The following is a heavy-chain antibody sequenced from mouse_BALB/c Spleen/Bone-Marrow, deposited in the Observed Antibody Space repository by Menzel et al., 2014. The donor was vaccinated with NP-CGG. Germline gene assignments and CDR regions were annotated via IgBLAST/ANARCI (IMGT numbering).Heavy chain of an antibody. CDR3: ARGGYGNAYYAMDY. V-gene: IGHV1-14*01. CDR1: GYTFTSYV. D-gene: IGHD2-10*02. CDR2: INPYNDGT. J-gene: IGHJ4*01. Sequence: EVQLQQSGPELVKPGASVKVSCKASGYTFTSYVMHWVKQKPGQGLEWIGYINPYNDGTKYNEKFKGKATLTSDKSSSTAYMELSSLTSEDSAVYYCARGGYGNAYYAMDYWGQGTSVTVSS.